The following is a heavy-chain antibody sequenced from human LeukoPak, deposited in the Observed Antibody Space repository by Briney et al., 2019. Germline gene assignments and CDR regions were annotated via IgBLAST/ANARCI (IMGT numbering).Heavy chain of an antibody. J-gene: IGHJ4*02. D-gene: IGHD6-19*01. Sequence: PGGSLRLSCAASGFTFSSYWMHWVRQAPGKGLEWVSVISDSGDITYYADSVKGRFTISRDNSKNTLFLQMNSLRAEDTAVYYCAKDARRTSGWYFFDYWGQGTLVTVSS. CDR3: AKDARRTSGWYFFDY. V-gene: IGHV3-23*01. CDR2: ISDSGDIT. CDR1: GFTFSSYW.